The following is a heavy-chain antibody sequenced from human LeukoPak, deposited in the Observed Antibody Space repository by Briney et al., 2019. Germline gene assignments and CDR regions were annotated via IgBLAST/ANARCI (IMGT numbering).Heavy chain of an antibody. CDR2: ISWDGGST. CDR1: GFTFDDYA. Sequence: PGGSLRLSCAASGFTFDDYAMHWVRQAPGKGLEWVSLISWDGGSTYYADSVKGRFTISRDNSKNSLYLQMNSLRAEDTALYYCAKDKSRDDLWSGYYPYWGQGTLVTVSS. CDR3: AKDKSRDDLWSGYYPY. V-gene: IGHV3-43D*03. D-gene: IGHD3-3*01. J-gene: IGHJ4*02.